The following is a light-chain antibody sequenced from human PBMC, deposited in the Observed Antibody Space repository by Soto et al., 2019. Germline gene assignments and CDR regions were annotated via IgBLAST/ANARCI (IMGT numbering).Light chain of an antibody. CDR2: EVS. CDR3: GSHAGANNLV. Sequence: QSALTQPPSASGSPGQSVTISCTGTSSDVGAYNSVSWYQQHPGKAPKLMIYEVSKWPSGVPDRFSGSKSGNTASLTVSGLQAEDEADYYCGSHAGANNLVFGGGTKLTVL. J-gene: IGLJ2*01. CDR1: SSDVGAYNS. V-gene: IGLV2-8*01.